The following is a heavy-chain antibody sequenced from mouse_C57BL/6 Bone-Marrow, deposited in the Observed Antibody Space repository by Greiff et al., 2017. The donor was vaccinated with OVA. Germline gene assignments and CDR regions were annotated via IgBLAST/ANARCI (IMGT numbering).Heavy chain of an antibody. CDR2: INPNNGGT. V-gene: IGHV1-26*01. Sequence: EVQLQQSGPELVKPGASVKISCKASGYTFTDYYMNWVKQSHGKSLEWIGDINPNNGGTSYNQKFKGKATLTVDKSSSTAYMELRSLTSEDSAVYYCARRGYYDYDEGSNYFDYWGQGTTLTVSS. D-gene: IGHD2-4*01. CDR3: ARRGYYDYDEGSNYFDY. J-gene: IGHJ2*01. CDR1: GYTFTDYY.